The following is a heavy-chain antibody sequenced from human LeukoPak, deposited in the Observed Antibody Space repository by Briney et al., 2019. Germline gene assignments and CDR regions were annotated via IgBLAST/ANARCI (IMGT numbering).Heavy chain of an antibody. CDR1: GCSISSCAYS. J-gene: IGHJ5*02. CDR2: IDHSGSS. Sequence: PSETLSLTCAVSGCSISSCAYSWRWLAQAPGKGREWIVYIDHSGSSYYNPAINSLTTISVYRSNNQYTLKLSPVTAANTAVYYCAREVGGRAAIVGWFDHWGQGTLVTVSS. V-gene: IGHV4-30-2*01. CDR3: AREVGGRAAIVGWFDH. D-gene: IGHD2-2*02.